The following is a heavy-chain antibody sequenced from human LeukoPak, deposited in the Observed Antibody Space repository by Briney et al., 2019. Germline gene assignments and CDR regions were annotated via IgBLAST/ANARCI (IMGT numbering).Heavy chain of an antibody. CDR2: INQDGSEK. CDR3: ARDGGGLVVVPAGYGMDV. CDR1: GFTFSSSW. J-gene: IGHJ6*02. V-gene: IGHV3-7*01. D-gene: IGHD2-2*01. Sequence: GGSLRLSCAASGFTFSSSWMNWVRQAPGKGLEWVANINQDGSEKYYADSVKGRFTISRDNSKNTLYLQMNSLRAEDTAVYYCARDGGGLVVVPAGYGMDVWGQGTTVTVSS.